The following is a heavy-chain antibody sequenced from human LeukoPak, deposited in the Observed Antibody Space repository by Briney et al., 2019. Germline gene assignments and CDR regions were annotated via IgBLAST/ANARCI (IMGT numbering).Heavy chain of an antibody. J-gene: IGHJ3*02. D-gene: IGHD1-26*01. CDR2: IYHSGST. CDR3: AREGRKSSWELFDAFDI. Sequence: SQTLSLTCAVSGGSISSGGYSWSWIRQPPGKGLEWIGYIYHSGSTYYNPSLKSRVTISVDRPKNQFSLKLSSVTAADTAVYYCAREGRKSSWELFDAFDICGQGTMVTVSS. CDR1: GGSISSGGYS. V-gene: IGHV4-30-2*01.